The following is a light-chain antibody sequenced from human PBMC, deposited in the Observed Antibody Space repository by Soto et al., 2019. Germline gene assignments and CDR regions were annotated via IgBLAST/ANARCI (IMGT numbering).Light chain of an antibody. J-gene: IGLJ2*01. CDR2: DVS. V-gene: IGLV2-11*01. Sequence: QSALTQPRSVSGSPGQSVTISCTGTSSDVDDYNYVSWFQQHPGKAPKLMIYDVSERPSGVPDRFSGSKSGNTASLTISGLQAEDEADYYCQSYDSSLSAVVFGGGTKLTVL. CDR3: QSYDSSLSAVV. CDR1: SSDVDDYNY.